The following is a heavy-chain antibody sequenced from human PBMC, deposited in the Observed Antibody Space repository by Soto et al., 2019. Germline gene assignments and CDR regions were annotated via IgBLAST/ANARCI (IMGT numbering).Heavy chain of an antibody. CDR2: ISSSSSTI. CDR1: GFTFSSYS. CDR3: ARAHHHYDFWGGYPRYFDY. V-gene: IGHV3-48*01. D-gene: IGHD3-3*01. Sequence: GGSLRLSCAASGFTFSSYSMNWVRQAPGKGLEWVSYISSSSSTIYYADSVKGRFTISRDNAKNSLYLQMNSLRAEDTAVYYCARAHHHYDFWGGYPRYFDYWGQGTLVTVSS. J-gene: IGHJ4*02.